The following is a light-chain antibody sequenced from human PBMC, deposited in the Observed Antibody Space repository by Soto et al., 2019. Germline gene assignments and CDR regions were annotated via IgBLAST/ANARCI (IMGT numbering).Light chain of an antibody. CDR2: AAS. V-gene: IGKV1-27*01. CDR1: QDISNS. J-gene: IGKJ1*01. Sequence: DTQMTQSPSSLSASIGDRVTITCRASQDISNSLAWFQQRPGKAPKVLIYAASFLQSGTPSRFSASGSGTYFTLTTSSLQPEDVATYYCQKYDRAPRTFGQGTEVLIK. CDR3: QKYDRAPRT.